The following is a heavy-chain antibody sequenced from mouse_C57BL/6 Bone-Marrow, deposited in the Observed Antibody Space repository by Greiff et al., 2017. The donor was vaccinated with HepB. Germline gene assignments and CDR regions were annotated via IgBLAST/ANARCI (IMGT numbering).Heavy chain of an antibody. V-gene: IGHV5-6*01. D-gene: IGHD1-1*01. CDR1: GFTFSSYG. CDR3: ARPITTVVEDAMDY. J-gene: IGHJ4*01. Sequence: EVQRVESVGDLVKPGGSLKLSCAASGFTFSSYGMSWVRQTPDKRLEWVATISSGGSYTYYPDSVKGRFTISRDNAKNTLYLQMSSLKSEDTAMYYCARPITTVVEDAMDYWGQGTSVTVSS. CDR2: ISSGGSYT.